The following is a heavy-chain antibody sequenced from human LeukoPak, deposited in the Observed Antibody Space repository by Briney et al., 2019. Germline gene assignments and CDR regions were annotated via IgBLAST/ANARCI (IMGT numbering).Heavy chain of an antibody. V-gene: IGHV1-46*01. J-gene: IGHJ4*02. CDR3: ARDSGMVGIQLCLQ. CDR1: GYTFTSYY. Sequence: ASVKVSCKASGYTFTSYYMHWVRQTPGQGLEWMGIINPSGGSTTYAQKFQGRVTMIRDTSTSTVYMELSSLRSEDTAVYYCARDSGMVGIQLCLQWGQGTLVTVSS. CDR2: INPSGGST. D-gene: IGHD5-18*01.